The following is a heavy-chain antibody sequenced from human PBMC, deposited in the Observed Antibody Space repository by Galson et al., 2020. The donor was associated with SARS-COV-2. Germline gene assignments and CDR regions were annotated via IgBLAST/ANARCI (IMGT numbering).Heavy chain of an antibody. CDR3: ARVYSSGWYVPNINFDY. J-gene: IGHJ4*02. D-gene: IGHD6-19*01. CDR1: GGSISSSSYY. CDR2: IYYSGST. V-gene: IGHV4-39*07. Sequence: ASETLSLTCTVSGGSISSSSYYWGWIRQPPGKGLEWIGSIYYSGSTYYNPSLKSRVTISVDTSKNQFSLKLSSVTAADTAVYYCARVYSSGWYVPNINFDYWGQGTLVTVSS.